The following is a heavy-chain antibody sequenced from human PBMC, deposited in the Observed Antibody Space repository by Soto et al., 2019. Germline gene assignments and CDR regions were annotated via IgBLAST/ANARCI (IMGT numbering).Heavy chain of an antibody. D-gene: IGHD2-2*01. Sequence: EVQLLESGGGLVQPGGSLRLSCAASGFTFSSYAMSWVRQAPGKGLEWVSAISGSGGSTYYADSVKGRFTISRDNSKNTLYLQMNSLRAEDTAVYYCAKVSTREVVVVPAAMNYWGQGTLVTVSS. V-gene: IGHV3-23*01. CDR3: AKVSTREVVVVPAAMNY. CDR2: ISGSGGST. CDR1: GFTFSSYA. J-gene: IGHJ4*02.